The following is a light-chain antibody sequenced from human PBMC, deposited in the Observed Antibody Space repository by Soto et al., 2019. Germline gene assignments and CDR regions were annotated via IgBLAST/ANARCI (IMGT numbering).Light chain of an antibody. CDR3: CSYAGSGTFL. J-gene: IGLJ2*01. CDR1: SSDVGTYNV. CDR2: EGS. Sequence: QSALTQPASVSGSPGQSITISCTGTSSDVGTYNVVSWYQQDPGKAPKLMIFEGSKRPSGISNRFSGSKSGNTASLTISGLQAEDEGDYYRCSYAGSGTFLFGGGTKVTVL. V-gene: IGLV2-23*01.